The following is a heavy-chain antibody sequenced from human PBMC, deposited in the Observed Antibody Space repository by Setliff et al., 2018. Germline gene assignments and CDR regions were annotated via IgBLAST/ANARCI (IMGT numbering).Heavy chain of an antibody. Sequence: LRLSCAASGFTFSNYWMHWVRQVPGKGLVWVGRVNGDGSTTGYADSVKGRFTISRDNAKNTLYLQMNSLRTEDAAVYYCARAYDFWSGYMGMDSWGQGTLVTVSS. V-gene: IGHV3-74*01. CDR1: GFTFSNYW. J-gene: IGHJ4*02. CDR3: ARAYDFWSGYMGMDS. CDR2: VNGDGSTT. D-gene: IGHD3-3*01.